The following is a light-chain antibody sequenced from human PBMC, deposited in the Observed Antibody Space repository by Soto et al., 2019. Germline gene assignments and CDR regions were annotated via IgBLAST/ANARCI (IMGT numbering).Light chain of an antibody. Sequence: EIVMTQSPATLSVSPGERATLSCRASQTVYNNLAWYQQKPGQPPRLLIYGASARATGIPARFSGSGSGTAFTLTSSSLHSEEFAVYYCQQYSNWPLTLGGGTKVEIK. J-gene: IGKJ4*01. CDR2: GAS. CDR1: QTVYNN. CDR3: QQYSNWPLT. V-gene: IGKV3-15*01.